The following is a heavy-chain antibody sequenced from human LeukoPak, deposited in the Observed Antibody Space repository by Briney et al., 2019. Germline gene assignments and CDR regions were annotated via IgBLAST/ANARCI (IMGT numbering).Heavy chain of an antibody. V-gene: IGHV1-2*02. J-gene: IGHJ4*02. Sequence: GASVKVSCKASGYTFTGYYMHWVREAPGQGLEWMGWINPNSGGTNYAQKFQGRVTMTRDTSISTAYMELSRLRSDDTAVYYCARFSSGWSFDYWGQGTLVPVSS. CDR1: GYTFTGYY. D-gene: IGHD6-19*01. CDR2: INPNSGGT. CDR3: ARFSSGWSFDY.